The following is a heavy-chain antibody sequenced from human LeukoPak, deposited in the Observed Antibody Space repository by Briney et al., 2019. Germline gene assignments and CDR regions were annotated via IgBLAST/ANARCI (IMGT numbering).Heavy chain of an antibody. CDR3: ARHLHSSGWYSNWFDP. CDR2: IYYSGST. D-gene: IGHD6-19*01. V-gene: IGHV4-39*01. Sequence: KSSETPSLTCTVSGGSISSSSYYWGWIRQPPGKGLEWIGSIYYSGSTYYNPSLKSRVTISVDTSKNQFSLKLSSVTAADTAVYYCARHLHSSGWYSNWFDPWGQGTLVTVSS. CDR1: GGSISSSSYY. J-gene: IGHJ5*02.